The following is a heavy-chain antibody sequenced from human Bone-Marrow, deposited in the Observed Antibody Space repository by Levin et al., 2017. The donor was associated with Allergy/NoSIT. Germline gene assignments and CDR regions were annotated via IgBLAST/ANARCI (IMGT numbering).Heavy chain of an antibody. Sequence: GESLKISCAASGFTFSSYAMSWVRQAPGKGLEWVSAISGSGGSTYYADSVKGRFTISRDNSKNTLYLQMNSLRAEDTAVYYCANRYSSGGYWGQGTLVTVSS. V-gene: IGHV3-23*01. J-gene: IGHJ4*02. CDR3: ANRYSSGGY. D-gene: IGHD6-19*01. CDR2: ISGSGGST. CDR1: GFTFSSYA.